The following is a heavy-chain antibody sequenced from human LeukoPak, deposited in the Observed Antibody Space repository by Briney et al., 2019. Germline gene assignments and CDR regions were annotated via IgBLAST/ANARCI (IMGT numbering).Heavy chain of an antibody. Sequence: PGGSLRLPCAASGFAFSSYAMSCVRQTPGKGLEWVSAISGGGGSTYYADSVKGRFTISRDNSKNTLYLQMNSLRAEDTAVYYCAKDKRGGSYGVDYWGQGTLVTVSS. CDR3: AKDKRGGSYGVDY. D-gene: IGHD2-8*01. CDR2: ISGGGGST. J-gene: IGHJ4*02. V-gene: IGHV3-23*01. CDR1: GFAFSSYA.